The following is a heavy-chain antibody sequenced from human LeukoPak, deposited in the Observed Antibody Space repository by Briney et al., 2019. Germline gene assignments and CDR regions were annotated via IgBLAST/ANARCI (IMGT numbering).Heavy chain of an antibody. V-gene: IGHV4-34*01. Sequence: PSETLSLTCAVYGGSFSGYYWSWIRQPPGKGLEWIGEINHSGSTNYNPSLKSRVTISVDTSKNQFSLKLSSVTAADTAVYYCATMYYYGSGSRNWFDPWGQGTLVTVSS. D-gene: IGHD3-10*01. CDR1: GGSFSGYY. CDR3: ATMYYYGSGSRNWFDP. J-gene: IGHJ5*02. CDR2: INHSGST.